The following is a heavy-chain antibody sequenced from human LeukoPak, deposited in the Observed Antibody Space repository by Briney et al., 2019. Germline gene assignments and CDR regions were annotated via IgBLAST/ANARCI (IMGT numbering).Heavy chain of an antibody. CDR3: ARGFGSNPPQGPFFDY. CDR2: INPNSGGT. V-gene: IGHV1-2*06. CDR1: GCPVTGYY. D-gene: IGHD4-11*01. Sequence: GASVKVSCKASGCPVTGYYMHWVRQAPGQGLEWMGRINPNSGGTNYAQKFQGRVTMTRDTSISTAYMELSRLRSDDTAVYYCARGFGSNPPQGPFFDYWGQGTLVTVSS. J-gene: IGHJ4*02.